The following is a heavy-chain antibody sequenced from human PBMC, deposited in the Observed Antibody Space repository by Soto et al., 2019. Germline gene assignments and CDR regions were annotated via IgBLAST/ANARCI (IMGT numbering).Heavy chain of an antibody. CDR3: ARVLCGYSSGWYCLRDYFDY. CDR1: GGSFSGYY. CDR2: INHSGST. Sequence: TLSLTCAVYGGSFSGYYWSWIRQPPGKGLEWIGEINHSGSTNYNPSLKSRVTISVDTSKNQFSLKLSSVTAADTAVYYCARVLCGYSSGWYCLRDYFDYWGQGTLVTVSS. V-gene: IGHV4-34*01. J-gene: IGHJ4*02. D-gene: IGHD6-19*01.